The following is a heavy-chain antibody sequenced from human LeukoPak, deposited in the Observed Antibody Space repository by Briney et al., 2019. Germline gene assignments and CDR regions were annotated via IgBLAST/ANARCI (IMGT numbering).Heavy chain of an antibody. D-gene: IGHD3-9*01. J-gene: IGHJ6*03. V-gene: IGHV4-59*01. CDR2: IYYSGST. Sequence: SETLSLICTVSGGSISSYYWSWIRQPPGKGLEWIGYIYYSGSTNYNPSLKSRVTISVDTSKNQFSLKLSSVTAADTAVYYCAKTYYDILTGYGGPYYMDVWGKGTTVTVSS. CDR1: GGSISSYY. CDR3: AKTYYDILTGYGGPYYMDV.